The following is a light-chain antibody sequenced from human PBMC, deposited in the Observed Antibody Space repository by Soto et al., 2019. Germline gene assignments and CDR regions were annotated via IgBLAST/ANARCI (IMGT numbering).Light chain of an antibody. J-gene: IGLJ1*01. V-gene: IGLV2-14*01. Sequence: QSALTQPASVSGSPGQSITISCTGTGSDVGGYNYVSWYQQYPGKAPKLMIYDVTNRPSGVSNRFSGSKSGNTAALIIFGLQAEDEADYYCCSYTSSSTHVFGTGTKLTVL. CDR1: GSDVGGYNY. CDR2: DVT. CDR3: CSYTSSSTHV.